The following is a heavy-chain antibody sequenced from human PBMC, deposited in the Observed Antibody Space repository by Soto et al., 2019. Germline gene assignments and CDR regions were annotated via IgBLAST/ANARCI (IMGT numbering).Heavy chain of an antibody. Sequence: QVQLVQSGAEVKKPGASVKVSCKASGYTFTSYGISWVRQPPGQGLEWMGWIIADNGNTNYAQKLQGRVTMTTDTSTSTAYMEVRSLRSDDTAVYCCARSLTTVATSCFDPWGQGTLVTVSS. J-gene: IGHJ5*02. CDR1: GYTFTSYG. CDR2: IIADNGNT. CDR3: ARSLTTVATSCFDP. D-gene: IGHD4-17*01. V-gene: IGHV1-18*01.